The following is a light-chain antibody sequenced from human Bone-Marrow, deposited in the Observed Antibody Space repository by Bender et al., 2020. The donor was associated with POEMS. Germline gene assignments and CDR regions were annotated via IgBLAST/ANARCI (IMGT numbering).Light chain of an antibody. V-gene: IGLV2-23*02. CDR2: EVT. CDR1: SSDVGSYNH. J-gene: IGLJ3*02. Sequence: QSALTQPASVSGSPGQSITISCTGTSSDVGSYNHVSWYQQHPGKAPKLIIYEVTKRPSGVPDRFSGSKSGNTASLTISGLQAEDEADYYCCSYAGSYTWVFGGGTKLTVL. CDR3: CSYAGSYTWV.